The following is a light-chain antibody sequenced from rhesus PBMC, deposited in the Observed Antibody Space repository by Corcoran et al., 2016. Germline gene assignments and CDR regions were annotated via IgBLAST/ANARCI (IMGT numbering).Light chain of an antibody. J-gene: IGKJ2*01. CDR1: QSISSC. CDR2: KAS. CDR3: LQYSSSPLYS. V-gene: IGKV1-22*01. Sequence: DIQMTQSPSSLSASVGDTVTITCRASQSISSCLDWYQHKPGKAPKLLIYKASSVASGVPSRFSGSGAGTDFTLTISSRQPEDFATYYCLQYSSSPLYSFGQGTKVEIK.